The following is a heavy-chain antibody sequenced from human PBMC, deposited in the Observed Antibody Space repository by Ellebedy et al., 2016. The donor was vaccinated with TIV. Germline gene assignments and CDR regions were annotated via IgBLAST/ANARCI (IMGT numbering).Heavy chain of an antibody. CDR2: ISCSGVST. CDR1: GFTFSSYW. Sequence: GGSLRLXXVASGFTFSSYWMHWVRQAPGKGLEWVSAISCSGVSTYYADSVKGRFTISRDNSKNTLYLDMNSLRGEDTAVYYCEKDLHESGSPNWFDPWGQGTLVTVSS. CDR3: EKDLHESGSPNWFDP. D-gene: IGHD6-25*01. V-gene: IGHV3-23*01. J-gene: IGHJ5*02.